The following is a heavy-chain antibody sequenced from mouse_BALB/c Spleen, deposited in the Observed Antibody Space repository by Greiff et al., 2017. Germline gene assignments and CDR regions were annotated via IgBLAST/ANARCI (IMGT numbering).Heavy chain of an antibody. CDR3: ARHWGSDGYYAY. J-gene: IGHJ3*01. CDR1: GFTFSSYG. Sequence: EVKLMESGGGLVQPGGSLKLSCAASGFTFSSYGMSWVRQTPDKRLEWVATISSGGSYTYYPDSVKGRFTISRDNAKNTLYLQMSSLKSEDTAMYYCARHWGSDGYYAYWGQGTLVTVSA. D-gene: IGHD2-3*01. CDR2: ISSGGSYT. V-gene: IGHV5-6*03.